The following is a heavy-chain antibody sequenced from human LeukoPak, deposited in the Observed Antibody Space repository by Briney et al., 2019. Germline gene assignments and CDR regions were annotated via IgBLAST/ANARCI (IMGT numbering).Heavy chain of an antibody. D-gene: IGHD4-17*01. CDR3: ARTRLYGDYEGSPNWFDP. CDR1: GYTFTGYY. CDR2: INPSGGST. V-gene: IGHV1-46*01. Sequence: ASVKVSCKASGYTFTGYYMHWVRQAPGQGLEWMGIINPSGGSTSYAQKFQGRVTMTRDMSTSTVYMELSSLRSEDTAVYYCARTRLYGDYEGSPNWFDPWGQGTLVTVSS. J-gene: IGHJ5*02.